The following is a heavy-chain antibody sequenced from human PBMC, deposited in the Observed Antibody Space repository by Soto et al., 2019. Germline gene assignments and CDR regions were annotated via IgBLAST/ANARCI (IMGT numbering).Heavy chain of an antibody. CDR2: ISYDGTDK. D-gene: IGHD2-8*01. J-gene: IGHJ5*01. CDR3: AKDFGVWSDS. CDR1: GFAFSTYG. Sequence: QVHMVESGGGVVQPGRYLTISCVGSGFAFSTYGMHWVRQAPAKGLAWVALISYDGTDKYYGDSVKGRFSISRDNSKQSLSLHMDSLRPGDTAVYYCAKDFGVWSDSWCQGTLVNVSS. V-gene: IGHV3-30*18.